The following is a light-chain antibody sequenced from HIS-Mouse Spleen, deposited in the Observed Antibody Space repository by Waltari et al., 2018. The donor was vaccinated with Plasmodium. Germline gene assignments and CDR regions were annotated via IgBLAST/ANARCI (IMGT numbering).Light chain of an antibody. Sequence: EIVLTQSPGTLSLSPGERATLSCRASQSVSSSYLDWYQQKPGQAPRLLIYGASSRATGIPDRFSGSVSWTDFTLTISRLEPEDFAVYYCQQYGSSSWTFGQGTKVEIK. CDR3: QQYGSSSWT. CDR2: GAS. J-gene: IGKJ1*01. V-gene: IGKV3-20*01. CDR1: QSVSSSY.